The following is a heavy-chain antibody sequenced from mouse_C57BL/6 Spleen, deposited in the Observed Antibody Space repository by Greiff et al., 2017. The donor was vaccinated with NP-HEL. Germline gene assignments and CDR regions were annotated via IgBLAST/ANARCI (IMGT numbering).Heavy chain of an antibody. CDR2: IYPRSGNT. Sequence: VQLQQSGAELARPGASVKLSCKASGYTFTSYGISWVKQRTGQGLEWIGEIYPRSGNTYYNEKFKGKATLTAVKSSSTAYMELRSLTSEDSAVYFCARDYYGSSRWYFDVWGTGTTVTVSS. CDR1: GYTFTSYG. V-gene: IGHV1-81*01. D-gene: IGHD1-1*01. CDR3: ARDYYGSSRWYFDV. J-gene: IGHJ1*03.